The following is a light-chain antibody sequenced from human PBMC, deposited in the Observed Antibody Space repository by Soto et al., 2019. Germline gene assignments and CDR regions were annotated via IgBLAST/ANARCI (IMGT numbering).Light chain of an antibody. CDR2: TDN. CDR1: SSNIRINT. J-gene: IGLJ1*01. V-gene: IGLV1-44*01. Sequence: SLLSPPPSASITPGQRDTISCSGGSSNIRINTVNRYKQLPGTAPNVLIYTDNERLSGVPDRFYGSKSGTSASLAINGLQSGDEADYYCVAWDESLYGYGFEAGTK. CDR3: VAWDESLYGYG.